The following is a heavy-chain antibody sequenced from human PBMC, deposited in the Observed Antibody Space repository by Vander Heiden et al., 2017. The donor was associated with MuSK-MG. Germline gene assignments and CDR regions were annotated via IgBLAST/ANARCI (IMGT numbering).Heavy chain of an antibody. D-gene: IGHD2-2*01. Sequence: QITLKESGPTLVKPTQTLTLTCTFPGFSPRTSGVGVGWIRQPPGKALEWLALIYWNDDKRYSPSLKSRLTITKDTSKNQVVLTMTNMDPVDTATYYCAHSRGYCSSTSCPTDAFDIWGQGTMVTASS. J-gene: IGHJ3*02. CDR2: IYWNDDK. CDR3: AHSRGYCSSTSCPTDAFDI. CDR1: GFSPRTSGVG. V-gene: IGHV2-5*01.